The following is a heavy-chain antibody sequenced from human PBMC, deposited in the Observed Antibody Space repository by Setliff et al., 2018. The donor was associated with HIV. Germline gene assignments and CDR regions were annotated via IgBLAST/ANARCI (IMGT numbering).Heavy chain of an antibody. D-gene: IGHD3-10*01. CDR2: IFYTGST. J-gene: IGHJ4*02. CDR3: ARQMPGVRGVIVASIDY. CDR1: GGSISSSDYY. V-gene: IGHV4-39*01. Sequence: PSETLSLTCTVSGGSISSSDYYWGWIRQPPGKGLEWIGSIFYTGSTYYNPSLKSRVTISVDTSKNQFSLILNSVTAADTAVYYCARQMPGVRGVIVASIDYWGQGTLVTVSS.